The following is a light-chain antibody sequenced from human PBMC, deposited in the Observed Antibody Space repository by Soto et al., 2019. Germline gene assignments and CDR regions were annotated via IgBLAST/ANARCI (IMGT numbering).Light chain of an antibody. Sequence: QSVLTQLPLVSAAPGQTVTISCSVSSSNIGKYYVSWYQQLPGEAPKLLIYDSNKRPSGIPERFSASRSGTSATLGITGLQTGDEADYYCGAWDDSLRLYVFGPGTKVTVL. V-gene: IGLV1-51*01. CDR2: DSN. CDR3: GAWDDSLRLYV. J-gene: IGLJ1*01. CDR1: SSNIGKYY.